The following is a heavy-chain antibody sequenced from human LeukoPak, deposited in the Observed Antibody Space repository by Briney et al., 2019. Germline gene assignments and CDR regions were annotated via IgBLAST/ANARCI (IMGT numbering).Heavy chain of an antibody. Sequence: SETLSLTCTVSGYSISSGYYWGWIRQPPGKGLEWIGSIYHSGSTNYNPSLKSRVTMSVDTSKNQFSLKLSSVTAADTAVYYCARDRYYYDSSGDAFDIWGQGTMVTVSS. J-gene: IGHJ3*02. V-gene: IGHV4-38-2*02. CDR2: IYHSGST. CDR3: ARDRYYYDSSGDAFDI. D-gene: IGHD3-22*01. CDR1: GYSISSGYY.